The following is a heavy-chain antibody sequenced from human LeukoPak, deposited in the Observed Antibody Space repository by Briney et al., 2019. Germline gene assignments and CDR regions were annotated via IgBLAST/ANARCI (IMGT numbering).Heavy chain of an antibody. V-gene: IGHV3-23*01. CDR2: ISGTGGSA. CDR3: AQAEKRESGHRFQH. Sequence: GGSLRLSCEASGFTFSSYWMSWVRQGPGEGLEWVSAISGTGGSAYYADSVKGRFTISRDNSKNTLYLEMNSLRADDTAVYYCAQAEKRESGHRFQHWGQGILVTVSS. J-gene: IGHJ1*01. D-gene: IGHD3-3*01. CDR1: GFTFSSYW.